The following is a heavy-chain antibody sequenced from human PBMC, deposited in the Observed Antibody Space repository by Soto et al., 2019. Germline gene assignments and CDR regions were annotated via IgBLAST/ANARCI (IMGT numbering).Heavy chain of an antibody. J-gene: IGHJ4*02. Sequence: EVQLVESGGGLVKPGGSLRLSCAASGFTFSNAWMSWVRQAPGKGLEWVGRIKSKTDGGTTDYAAPVKGRFTISRDDSKNTLYLQMNSLKTEDTAVYYCTTGRFGVYYFDYWGQGTLVTVSS. CDR2: IKSKTDGGTT. V-gene: IGHV3-15*01. CDR1: GFTFSNAW. D-gene: IGHD3-10*01. CDR3: TTGRFGVYYFDY.